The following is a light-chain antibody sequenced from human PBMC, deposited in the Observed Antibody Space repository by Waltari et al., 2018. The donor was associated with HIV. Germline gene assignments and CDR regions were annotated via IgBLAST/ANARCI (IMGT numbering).Light chain of an antibody. CDR1: NSDIGSYDL. J-gene: IGLJ3*02. CDR2: GVS. V-gene: IGLV2-14*01. Sequence: QSALTQPASVSGSRGQSITISCTGTNSDIGSYDLVSWYQQHPGDAPKLIIYGVSYRPSGVSARFSGSKSINAASLTISGLQADDEADYYCCSYTSAATWVFGGGTKVTVL. CDR3: CSYTSAATWV.